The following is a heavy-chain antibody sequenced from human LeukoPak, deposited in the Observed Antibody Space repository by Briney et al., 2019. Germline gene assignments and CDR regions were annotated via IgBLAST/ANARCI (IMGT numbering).Heavy chain of an antibody. J-gene: IGHJ6*02. D-gene: IGHD4-11*01. V-gene: IGHV4-4*07. Sequence: PETLSLTCTVSGGSISSYYWSWIRQPAGKGLEWIGRIYTSGSTNYNPSLKSRVTMSVDTSKNQFSLKLSSVTAADTAVYYCARVQTLNYYYGMDVWGQGTTVTVSS. CDR3: ARVQTLNYYYGMDV. CDR2: IYTSGST. CDR1: GGSISSYY.